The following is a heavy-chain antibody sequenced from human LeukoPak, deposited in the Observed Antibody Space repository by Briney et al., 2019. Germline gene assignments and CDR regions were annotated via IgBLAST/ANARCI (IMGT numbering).Heavy chain of an antibody. CDR2: MKQDGSEK. D-gene: IGHD2/OR15-2a*01. CDR3: AAQNQMDY. CDR1: GFTFSAYW. V-gene: IGHV3-7*02. J-gene: IGHJ4*02. Sequence: PGGSLRLSCAASGFTFSAYWMSWVRQAPGKGVEWGANMKQDGSEKYYVDSVKGRFTISRDNAKNSLYLQMNSLRAEDTAVYYCAAQNQMDYWGQGTLVTVSS.